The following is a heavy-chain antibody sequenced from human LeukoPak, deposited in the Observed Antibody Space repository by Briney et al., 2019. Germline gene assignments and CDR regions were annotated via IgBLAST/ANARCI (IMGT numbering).Heavy chain of an antibody. J-gene: IGHJ4*02. CDR1: GFPFSSYS. V-gene: IGHV3-21*01. Sequence: GGSLTLSCAPSGFPFSSYSMNWLRHAPGKGLEWVSSICSRSSYIYYADSVKGRFTISRDNAKNPLYLQMNSLRAEDTAVYYCARDYYDSSGYPGKVDYWGQGTLVTVSS. D-gene: IGHD3-22*01. CDR2: ICSRSSYI. CDR3: ARDYYDSSGYPGKVDY.